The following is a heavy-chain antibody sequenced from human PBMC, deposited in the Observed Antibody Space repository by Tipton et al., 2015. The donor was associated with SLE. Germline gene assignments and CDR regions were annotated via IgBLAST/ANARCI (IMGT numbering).Heavy chain of an antibody. J-gene: IGHJ4*02. D-gene: IGHD3-10*01. CDR3: ARVGSGSSFDY. CDR2: IWYDGSIK. V-gene: IGHV3-33*01. CDR1: GFSLSSNG. Sequence: SLRLSCAASGFSLSSNGMNWVRLAPGKGLDWVAFIWYDGSIKYYAESVKGRFTISRDNSKNTVYLQMNSLRADDTAVYYCARVGSGSSFDYWGQGTLVTVSS.